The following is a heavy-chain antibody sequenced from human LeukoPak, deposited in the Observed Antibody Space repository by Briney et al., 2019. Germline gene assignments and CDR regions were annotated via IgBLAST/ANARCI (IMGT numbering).Heavy chain of an antibody. CDR3: ASPIAAAAKNDAFDI. J-gene: IGHJ3*02. V-gene: IGHV3-30-3*01. CDR1: GFTFSSYA. CDR2: ISYDGSNK. Sequence: PGGSLRLSCAASGFTFSSYAMHWVRQAPGKGLEWVAVISYDGSNKYYADSVKGRFTISRDNSKNTLYLQMNSLRAEDTAVYYCASPIAAAAKNDAFDIWGQGTMVTVSS. D-gene: IGHD6-13*01.